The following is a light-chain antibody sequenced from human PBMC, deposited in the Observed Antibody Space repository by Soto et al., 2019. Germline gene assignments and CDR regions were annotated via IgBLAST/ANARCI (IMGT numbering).Light chain of an antibody. J-gene: IGKJ2*01. CDR2: GAS. Sequence: EIVLTQSPGTLSLSPGERATLSCRASQSVSSSYLAWYQQKPGQAPRLLIYGASSRATGIPDRFSGSGSGTDFTLTISRLEPEDLAVYYCQQYGSSTYTFGQGTNLEIK. CDR1: QSVSSSY. CDR3: QQYGSSTYT. V-gene: IGKV3-20*01.